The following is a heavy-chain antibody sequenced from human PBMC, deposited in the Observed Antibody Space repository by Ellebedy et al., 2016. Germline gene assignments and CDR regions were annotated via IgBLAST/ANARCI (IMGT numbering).Heavy chain of an antibody. CDR2: IERDGSAE. CDR3: ARDNSGWSRDY. Sequence: GGSLRLSCAASRLTFSTYPMNWVRQAPGKGLEWLATIERDGSAEYYVDSVKGRFTVSKDNTKNSVSLQMYNLRPDDTGVYFCARDNSGWSRDYWGQGTQVTVSS. CDR1: RLTFSTYP. D-gene: IGHD6-19*01. J-gene: IGHJ4*02. V-gene: IGHV3-7*01.